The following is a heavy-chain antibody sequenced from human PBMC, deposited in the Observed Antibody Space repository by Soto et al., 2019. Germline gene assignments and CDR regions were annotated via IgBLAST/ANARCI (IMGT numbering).Heavy chain of an antibody. CDR1: GGSISYYY. CDR3: ARGSPPSKYGLDV. J-gene: IGHJ6*02. CDR2: IFYSGST. Sequence: SETLSLTCTVSGGSISYYYWNCIRQSPGKGLEWIGYIFYSGSTHYNPSLKSRVTISIDTSKNQFSLRLTSVTAADTAVYFCARGSPPSKYGLDVWGQGTTVTVSS. D-gene: IGHD6-13*01. V-gene: IGHV4-59*01.